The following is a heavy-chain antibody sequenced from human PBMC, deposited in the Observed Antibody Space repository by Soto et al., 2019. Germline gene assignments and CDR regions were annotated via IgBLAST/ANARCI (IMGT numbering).Heavy chain of an antibody. J-gene: IGHJ4*01. D-gene: IGHD6-19*01. V-gene: IGHV3-7*01. CDR1: EFTFSNYW. Sequence: EVQLVDSGGGLVQPGGSLRLSCAASEFTFSNYWMNWVRQAPGKGLEWVAYISRDGSEKSYVDSVKGRFTISRDNAKKSLFLQMNSLRVEDTAVYYCARGFGDGWYGGPDYWGQGTLVTVSS. CDR3: ARGFGDGWYGGPDY. CDR2: ISRDGSEK.